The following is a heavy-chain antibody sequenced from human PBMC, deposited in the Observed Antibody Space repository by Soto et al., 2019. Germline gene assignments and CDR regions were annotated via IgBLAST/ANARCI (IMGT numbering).Heavy chain of an antibody. CDR3: ARPLRAATDYYYYYYMDV. CDR2: IYYSGST. J-gene: IGHJ6*03. D-gene: IGHD2-15*01. CDR1: GGSISSYY. Sequence: PSETLSLTYTVSGGSISSYYLSWIRQPPGKGLEWIGYIYYSGSTNYNPSLKSRVTISVDTSKNQFSLKLSSVTAADTAVYYCARPLRAATDYYYYYYMDVWGKGTTVTVS. V-gene: IGHV4-59*08.